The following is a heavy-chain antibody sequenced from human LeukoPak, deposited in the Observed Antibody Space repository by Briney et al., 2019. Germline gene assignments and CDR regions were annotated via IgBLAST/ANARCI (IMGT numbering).Heavy chain of an antibody. CDR3: ASVSFRSPDPGTQYYYDGMDV. D-gene: IGHD1-1*01. J-gene: IGHJ6*02. CDR2: IIPILGIA. V-gene: IGHV1-69*04. CDR1: GGTCSSYA. Sequence: AASVKLSCTPSGGTCSSYAISWVRPAPGQGLEWMGRIIPILGIANCAQKFQGRVTLTADKSTSTAYMELSSLRSEDTAVYYCASVSFRSPDPGTQYYYDGMDVWGQGTTVSVSS.